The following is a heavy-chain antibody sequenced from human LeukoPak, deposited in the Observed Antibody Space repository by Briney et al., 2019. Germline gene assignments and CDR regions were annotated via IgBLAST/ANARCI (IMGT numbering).Heavy chain of an antibody. Sequence: GGSLRLSCEASGFSFSGYAMSWVRQAPGKGLDWVSGVSDSGVNTYYADSVKGRFTISRDNSKYTLFLQMDSLGAEDTAIYYCARVWGYSTGRQPPTARADFDHWGQGTLVTVSS. CDR3: ARVWGYSTGRQPPTARADFDH. CDR1: GFSFSGYA. J-gene: IGHJ4*02. V-gene: IGHV3-23*01. CDR2: VSDSGVNT. D-gene: IGHD6-19*01.